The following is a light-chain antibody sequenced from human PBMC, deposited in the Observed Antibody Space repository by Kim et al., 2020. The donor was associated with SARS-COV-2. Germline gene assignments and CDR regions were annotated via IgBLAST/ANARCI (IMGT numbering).Light chain of an antibody. CDR2: QNS. CDR3: QAWDSSTAHV. Sequence: SYELTQPPSVSVSPGQTASITCSGDKLGDKYACWYQQKPGQSPVVVIYQNSKRPSGIPERFSGSNSGNTATLTISGTQAMDEADYYCQAWDSSTAHVFGTGTKVTVL. CDR1: KLGDKY. V-gene: IGLV3-1*01. J-gene: IGLJ1*01.